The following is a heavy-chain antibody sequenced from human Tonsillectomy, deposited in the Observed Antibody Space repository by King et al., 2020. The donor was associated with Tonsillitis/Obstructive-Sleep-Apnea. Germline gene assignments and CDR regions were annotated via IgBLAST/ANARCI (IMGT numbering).Heavy chain of an antibody. J-gene: IGHJ6*03. D-gene: IGHD2-2*01. Sequence: QLQESGPGLVKPSETLSLSCTVSGVSINNRSYYWGWIRPSPGKGLEWIGSIYYNGDTYYNPPLKSRVTISVDTFKNQFSLRLSSVTAADTAVYYCVGHTNAGHHAYYYYMDVGGKGTTVTVSS. CDR1: GVSINNRSYY. V-gene: IGHV4-39*01. CDR3: VGHTNAGHHAYYYYMDV. CDR2: IYYNGDT.